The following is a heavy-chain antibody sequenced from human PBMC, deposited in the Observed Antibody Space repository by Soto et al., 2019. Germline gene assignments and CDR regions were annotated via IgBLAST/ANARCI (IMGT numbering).Heavy chain of an antibody. D-gene: IGHD3-22*01. CDR3: AADSSGYYYLFDY. Sequence: GGSLRLSCAASGFTFSSYAMSWVRQAPGKGLEWVSAISGSGGSTYYADSVKGRFTISRDNSKNTLYLQMNSLRAEDTAVYYCAADSSGYYYLFDYWGQGTLVTVSS. J-gene: IGHJ4*02. CDR2: ISGSGGST. V-gene: IGHV3-23*01. CDR1: GFTFSSYA.